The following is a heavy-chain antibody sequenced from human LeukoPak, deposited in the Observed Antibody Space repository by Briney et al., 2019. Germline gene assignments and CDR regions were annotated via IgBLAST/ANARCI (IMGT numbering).Heavy chain of an antibody. CDR3: ARSHSIWXSFDY. V-gene: IGHV4-59*01. CDR1: GGSISSYY. CDR2: IYYSGST. D-gene: IGHD3-16*01. Sequence: SETLSLTCTVSGGSISSYYWSWIRQPPGKGLEWIGYIYYSGSTNYNPSLKSRVTISVDTSKNQFSLKLSSVTAADTSVYYCARSHSIWXSFDYWXQGTLVTVSS. J-gene: IGHJ4*02.